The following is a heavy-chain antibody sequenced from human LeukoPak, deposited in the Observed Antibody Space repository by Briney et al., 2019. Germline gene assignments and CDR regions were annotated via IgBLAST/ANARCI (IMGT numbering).Heavy chain of an antibody. CDR2: ISGSGGST. D-gene: IGHD7-27*01. V-gene: IGHV3-23*01. J-gene: IGHJ4*02. Sequence: GGSLRLSCAASGFTFSSYAMSWVRQAPGKGLEWVSAISGSGGSTYYADSVKGRFTISRDNSKNTLYLQMNSLRAEDTAVYYCARVGNKLGTYSHFDYWGQGTLVTVSS. CDR3: ARVGNKLGTYSHFDY. CDR1: GFTFSSYA.